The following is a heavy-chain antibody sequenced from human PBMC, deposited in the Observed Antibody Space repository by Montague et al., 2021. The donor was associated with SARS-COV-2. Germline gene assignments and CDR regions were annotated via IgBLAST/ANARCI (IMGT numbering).Heavy chain of an antibody. D-gene: IGHD3-9*01. J-gene: IGHJ6*02. V-gene: IGHV4-34*09. CDR3: ARAFFLTGSNPGDPRYYYYYGMDV. CDR2: IYYSGST. CDR1: GGSFSDYY. Sequence: TLSLTCAVYGGSFSDYYWTWIRQPPGKGLEWIGYIYYSGSTYYNPSLKSRVTISVDTSKNQFSLKLSSVTAADTAVYYCARAFFLTGSNPGDPRYYYYYGMDVWGQGTTVTVSS.